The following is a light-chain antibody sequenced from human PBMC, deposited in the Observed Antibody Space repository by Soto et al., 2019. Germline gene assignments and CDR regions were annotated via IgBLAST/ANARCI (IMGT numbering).Light chain of an antibody. V-gene: IGKV3-11*01. CDR3: QQRSNWPGT. J-gene: IGKJ2*02. Sequence: EIVLTQSPDTLSLSPGERATISCRASQSVSSYLAWYQQKPGQAPRLLIYDASNRATGIPARFSGSGSGTDFTLPISSLEPEDFAVYYCQQRSNWPGTFGQGTKLEIK. CDR2: DAS. CDR1: QSVSSY.